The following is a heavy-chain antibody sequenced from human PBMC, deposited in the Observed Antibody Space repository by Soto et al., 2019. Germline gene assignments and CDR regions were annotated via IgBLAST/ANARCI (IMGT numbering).Heavy chain of an antibody. CDR1: GFTFSSYS. V-gene: IGHV3-48*02. CDR3: ARDLYYDILTGYSGGSDY. CDR2: ISSSSSTI. Sequence: VQLVESGGGLVQPGGSLRLSCAASGFTFSSYSMNWVRQAPGKGLEWVSYISSSSSTIYYADSVKGRFTISRDNAKNSLYLQMNSLRDEDTAVYYCARDLYYDILTGYSGGSDYWGQGTLVTVSS. D-gene: IGHD3-9*01. J-gene: IGHJ4*02.